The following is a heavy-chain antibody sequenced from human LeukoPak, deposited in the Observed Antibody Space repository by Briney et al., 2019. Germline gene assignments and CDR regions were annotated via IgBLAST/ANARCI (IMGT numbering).Heavy chain of an antibody. D-gene: IGHD3-22*01. CDR1: GFTFSSYD. Sequence: RGSLRLSCAASGFTFSSYDMHWVRQATGKGLEWVSAIGTAGDTYYPGSAKGRFTISRKNAKNSLYLQMNNLSAGDTAVYYCAKVAYDSSGYYLGYYGMDVWGQGTTVTDSS. J-gene: IGHJ6*02. V-gene: IGHV3-13*01. CDR3: AKVAYDSSGYYLGYYGMDV. CDR2: IGTAGDT.